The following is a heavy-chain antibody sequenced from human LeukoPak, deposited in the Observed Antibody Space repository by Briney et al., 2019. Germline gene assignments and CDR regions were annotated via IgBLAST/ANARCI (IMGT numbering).Heavy chain of an antibody. Sequence: PGGSLRLSCAASGFTVNSNYMSWVRQAPGKGLEWVSVIYSGGTTYYADSVQGRFTISRDNSKDTLYLQMNSLRAEDTAVYYCARDQARDSSRWYDAFDIWGQGTMVTVSS. CDR2: IYSGGTT. V-gene: IGHV3-66*01. CDR1: GFTVNSNY. CDR3: ARDQARDSSRWYDAFDI. D-gene: IGHD6-13*01. J-gene: IGHJ3*02.